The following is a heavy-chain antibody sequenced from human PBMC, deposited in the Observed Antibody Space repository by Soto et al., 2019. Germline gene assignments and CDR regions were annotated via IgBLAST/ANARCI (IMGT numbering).Heavy chain of an antibody. CDR2: IIPIFGTA. V-gene: IGHV1-69*06. CDR1: GGTFSSYA. Sequence: QVQLVQSGAEVKKPGSSVKVSCKASGGTFSSYAISWVRQAPGQGLEWMGGIIPIFGTANYAQKFQGRVTITADKSTSTAYMELSSLRSDETAVYYCARTGYSSGWYDYYYYGMDVWGQGTTVTVSS. J-gene: IGHJ6*02. D-gene: IGHD6-19*01. CDR3: ARTGYSSGWYDYYYYGMDV.